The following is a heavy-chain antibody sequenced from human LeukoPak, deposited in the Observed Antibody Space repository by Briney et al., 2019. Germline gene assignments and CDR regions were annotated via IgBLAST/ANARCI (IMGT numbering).Heavy chain of an antibody. Sequence: ASVKVSCKASGYTFTSYAMNWVRQAPGQGLEWMGWINTNTGNPTYAQGFTGRFVFSLDTSVSTAYLQISSLKAEVTAVYYCARVPSSTRIAVAATFDYWGQGTLVTVSS. D-gene: IGHD6-19*01. CDR2: INTNTGNP. V-gene: IGHV7-4-1*02. CDR1: GYTFTSYA. J-gene: IGHJ4*02. CDR3: ARVPSSTRIAVAATFDY.